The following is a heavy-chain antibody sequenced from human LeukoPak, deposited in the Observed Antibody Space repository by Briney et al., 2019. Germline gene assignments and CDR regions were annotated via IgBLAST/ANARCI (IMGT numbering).Heavy chain of an antibody. Sequence: PGGSLRLSCAASGFTFSSYAMHWVRQAPGKGLEWVAVISYDGSNKYYADSVKGRFTISRDNSKNTLYLQINSLRAEDTAVYYCARGAYDFWSGYFDYWGQGTLVTVSS. CDR3: ARGAYDFWSGYFDY. CDR1: GFTFSSYA. CDR2: ISYDGSNK. V-gene: IGHV3-30-3*01. J-gene: IGHJ4*02. D-gene: IGHD3-3*01.